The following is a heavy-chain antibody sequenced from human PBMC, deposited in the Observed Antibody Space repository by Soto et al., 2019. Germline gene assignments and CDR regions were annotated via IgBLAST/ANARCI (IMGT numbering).Heavy chain of an antibody. V-gene: IGHV3-23*01. CDR3: AKDPTSNTDMVIGNYYYGMDV. CDR2: ISDAGT. Sequence: GGSLRLSCAASGFTFSTNAMNWVRQAPGKGLEWVTGISDAGTYYADSVKGRFTISRDNSKNTLYLQMNSLRAEDTAVYYCAKDPTSNTDMVIGNYYYGMDVWGQGTTVTVSS. CDR1: GFTFSTNA. D-gene: IGHD5-18*01. J-gene: IGHJ6*02.